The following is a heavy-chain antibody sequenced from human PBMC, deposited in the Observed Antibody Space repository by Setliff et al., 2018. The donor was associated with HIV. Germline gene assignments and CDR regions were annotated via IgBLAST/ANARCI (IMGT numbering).Heavy chain of an antibody. V-gene: IGHV4-59*12. D-gene: IGHD3-22*01. CDR3: ARVADSSGYYHLDY. CDR2: MYYSGGT. Sequence: PSETLSLTCTVSGGSISSYYWNWIRQSPGKGLQWIGYMYYSGGTTYNPPLKSRVAISADKSKNQFSLQLSSVTAADTAVYHCARVADSSGYYHLDYWGQGTLVTVSS. J-gene: IGHJ4*02. CDR1: GGSISSYY.